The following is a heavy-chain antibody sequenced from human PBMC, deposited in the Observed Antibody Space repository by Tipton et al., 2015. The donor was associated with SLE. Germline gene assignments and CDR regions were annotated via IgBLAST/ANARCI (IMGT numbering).Heavy chain of an antibody. V-gene: IGHV4-61*08. CDR2: IYYGGGT. CDR3: AREGCSSTSCYGYYYMDV. Sequence: TLSLTCTVSGDSISNGDDYWSWIRQPIGKDLEWIGNIYYGGGTYYNPSLKSRVTISLDTSKNQFSLKLSSVTAADTAVYYCAREGCSSTSCYGYYYMDVWGKGTTVTVSS. J-gene: IGHJ6*03. CDR1: GDSISNGDDY. D-gene: IGHD2-2*01.